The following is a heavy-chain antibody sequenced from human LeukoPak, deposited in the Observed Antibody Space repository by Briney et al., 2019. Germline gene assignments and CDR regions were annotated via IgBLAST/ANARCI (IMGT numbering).Heavy chain of an antibody. CDR2: IYYSGST. J-gene: IGHJ4*02. Sequence: SETLSLTCTVSGGSINGYYWSWIRQPPGKGLEWIGYIYYSGSTNYNPSLKSRVNISVDTSKNQFSLKLSSVSAADTAVYYCARGGGYSSSWTYWGQGTLVTVSS. V-gene: IGHV4-59*01. CDR3: ARGGGYSSSWTY. D-gene: IGHD6-13*01. CDR1: GGSINGYY.